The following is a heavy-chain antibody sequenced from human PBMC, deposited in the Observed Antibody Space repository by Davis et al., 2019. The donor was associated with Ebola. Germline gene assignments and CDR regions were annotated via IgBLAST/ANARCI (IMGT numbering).Heavy chain of an antibody. CDR3: ARDRGTIFGVVIIGYYYYGMDV. D-gene: IGHD3-3*01. CDR1: GGSFSGYY. CDR2: INHSGST. Sequence: MPSETLSLTCAVYGGSFSGYYWSWIRQPPGKGLEWTGEINHSGSTNYNPSLKSRVTISVDTSKNQFSLKLSSVTAADTAVYYCARDRGTIFGVVIIGYYYYGMDVWGQGTTVTVSS. J-gene: IGHJ6*02. V-gene: IGHV4-34*01.